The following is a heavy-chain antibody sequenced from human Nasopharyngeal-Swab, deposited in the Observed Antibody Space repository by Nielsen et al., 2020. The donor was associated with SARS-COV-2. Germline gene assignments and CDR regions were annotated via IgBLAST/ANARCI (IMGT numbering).Heavy chain of an antibody. D-gene: IGHD3-10*01. J-gene: IGHJ4*02. V-gene: IGHV5-51*01. CDR1: GYSFTSYW. CDR2: IYPGDSDT. CDR3: ARPYTYYYGSGSYSPPFY. Sequence: GESLKISCKGSGYSFTSYWIGWVRQMPGKGLEWMGIIYPGDSDTRYSPSFQGQVTISAAKSISTAYLQWSSLKASDTAMYYCARPYTYYYGSGSYSPPFYWGQGTLVTVSS.